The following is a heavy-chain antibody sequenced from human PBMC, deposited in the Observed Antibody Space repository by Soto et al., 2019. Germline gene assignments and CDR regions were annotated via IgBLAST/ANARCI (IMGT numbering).Heavy chain of an antibody. D-gene: IGHD6-13*01. CDR1: GFTFSSYW. Sequence: PGGSLRLSCAASGFTFSSYWMHWVRQAPGKGLVWVSRINSDGSSTSYADSVKGRFTISRDNAKNTLYLQMNSLRAEDTAVYYCARDQSLDYSSSWYGLGAFDIWGQGTMVTVSS. CDR2: INSDGSST. V-gene: IGHV3-74*01. J-gene: IGHJ3*02. CDR3: ARDQSLDYSSSWYGLGAFDI.